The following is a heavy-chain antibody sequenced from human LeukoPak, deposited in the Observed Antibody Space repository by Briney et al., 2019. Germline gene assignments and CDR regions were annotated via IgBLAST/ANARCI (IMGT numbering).Heavy chain of an antibody. Sequence: GGSLRLSCEASGFTFSDSYMSWLRQPPGKGLESISHIGPSGNFINYADSVKGRLTISRDNAKKSLYLQINSLRAEDTAVYYCSRDPRVLDYWGQGTLVTVSS. V-gene: IGHV3-11*01. CDR1: GFTFSDSY. CDR3: SRDPRVLDY. J-gene: IGHJ4*02. CDR2: IGPSGNFI.